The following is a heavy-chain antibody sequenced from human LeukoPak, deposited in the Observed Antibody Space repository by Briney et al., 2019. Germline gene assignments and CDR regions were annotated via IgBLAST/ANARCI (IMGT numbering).Heavy chain of an antibody. CDR2: IYYSGST. CDR3: ASGRYGYFDY. CDR1: GGSISSGGYY. Sequence: SETLSLTCTVSGGSISSGGYYWRWIRQHPGKGLEWIGYIYYSGSTYYNPSLKSRVTISVDTSKNQFSLKLSSVTAADTAVYYCASGRYGYFDYWGQGTLVTVSS. D-gene: IGHD5-18*01. J-gene: IGHJ4*02. V-gene: IGHV4-31*03.